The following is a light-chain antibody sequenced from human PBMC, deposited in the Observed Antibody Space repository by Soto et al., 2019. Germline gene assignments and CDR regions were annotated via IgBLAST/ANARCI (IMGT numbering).Light chain of an antibody. CDR1: SSDVGSYTL. V-gene: IGLV2-23*02. CDR2: EIS. J-gene: IGLJ1*01. CDR3: CSYAGSLAYV. Sequence: QSALTQPASVSGSPGQSITISCTGTSSDVGSYTLVSWYQQNPGKAPKFIIFEISQRPSGVSNRFSGSKSGNTASLTITGLQAEDEADYYCCSYAGSLAYVFGSGTKVTVL.